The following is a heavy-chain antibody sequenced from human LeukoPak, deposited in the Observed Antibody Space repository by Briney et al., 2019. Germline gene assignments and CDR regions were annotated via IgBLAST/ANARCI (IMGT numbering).Heavy chain of an antibody. V-gene: IGHV4-34*01. CDR3: ASEQYYYYYMDV. J-gene: IGHJ6*03. CDR1: DGSFSGYY. D-gene: IGHD6-13*01. Sequence: SETLSLTCAVNDGSFSGYYWSWIRQPPGKGLEWIGEINHSGSTNYNPSLKSRVTISVDTSKNHFSLKLSSVTAADTAVYYCASEQYYYYYMDVWGKGTTVTVSS. CDR2: INHSGST.